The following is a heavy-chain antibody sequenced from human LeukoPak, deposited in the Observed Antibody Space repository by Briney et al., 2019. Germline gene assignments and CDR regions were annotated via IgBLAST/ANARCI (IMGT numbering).Heavy chain of an antibody. D-gene: IGHD1-26*01. CDR3: ARARTLVGAGLS. CDR2: ISSSSSYI. CDR1: GFTFSSYS. J-gene: IGHJ5*02. V-gene: IGHV3-21*01. Sequence: SGGSLRLSCAASGFTFSSYSTNWVRQAPGKGLEWVSSISSSSSYIYYADSVKGRFTISRDNAKNSLYLQMNSLRAEDTAVYYCARARTLVGAGLSWGQGTLVTVSS.